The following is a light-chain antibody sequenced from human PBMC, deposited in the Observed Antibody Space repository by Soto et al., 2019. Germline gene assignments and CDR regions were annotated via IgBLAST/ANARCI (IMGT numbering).Light chain of an antibody. J-gene: IGLJ3*02. CDR2: EVT. CDR1: SSDVGGYNY. V-gene: IGLV2-14*01. Sequence: QSALTQPASVSGSPGQSITISCIGTSSDVGGYNYVSWYQQHPGKAPKLMIYEVTNRPSGVSNRFSGSKSGNTASLTISGLQAEDEADCYCSSYTSSSTVVFGGGTKVTVL. CDR3: SSYTSSSTVV.